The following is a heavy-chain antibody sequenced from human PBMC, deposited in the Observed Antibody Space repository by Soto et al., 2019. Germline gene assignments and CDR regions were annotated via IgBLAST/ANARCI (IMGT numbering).Heavy chain of an antibody. Sequence: EVQLLESGGGLVQPGGSLRLSCAASGFTFTTYAMNWVRQAPGKGLEWVSGISASGGSTHYADSVKGRFTISRDNSKNTQYLQMSSLRAEHTAVYCCEGWVVGSGVVIIAAHFDFRRQGTLVPVSA. D-gene: IGHD3-3*01. CDR3: EGWVVGSGVVIIAAHFDF. CDR1: GFTFTTYA. J-gene: IGHJ4*02. V-gene: IGHV3-23*01. CDR2: ISASGGST.